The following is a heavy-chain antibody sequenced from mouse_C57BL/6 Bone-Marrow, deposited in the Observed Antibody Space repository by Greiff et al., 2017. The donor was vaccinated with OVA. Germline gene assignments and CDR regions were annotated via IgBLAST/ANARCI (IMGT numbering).Heavy chain of an antibody. V-gene: IGHV1-54*01. Sequence: QVQLQQSGAELVRPGTSVKVSCKASGYAFTNYLIEWVKQRPGQGLEWIGVINPGSGGTNYTEKFKGKATLTADKSSSTAYMQLSSLTSEDSAVYFCARSKYFDYWGQGTTLTVSS. J-gene: IGHJ2*01. CDR3: ARSKYFDY. CDR2: INPGSGGT. CDR1: GYAFTNYL.